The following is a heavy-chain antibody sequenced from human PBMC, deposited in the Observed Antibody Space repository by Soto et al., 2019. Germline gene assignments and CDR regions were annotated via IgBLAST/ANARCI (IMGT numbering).Heavy chain of an antibody. CDR1: GGTFSSYA. CDR3: ALILGAQSVVMAFDI. Sequence: VASVKVSCKASGGTFSSYAISWVRQAPGQGLEWMGGIIPIFGTANYAQKFQGRVTITADKSTSTAYMELSSLRSEDTAVYYCALILGAQSVVMAFDIWGQGTMVTVSS. V-gene: IGHV1-69*06. J-gene: IGHJ3*02. CDR2: IIPIFGTA. D-gene: IGHD3-16*01.